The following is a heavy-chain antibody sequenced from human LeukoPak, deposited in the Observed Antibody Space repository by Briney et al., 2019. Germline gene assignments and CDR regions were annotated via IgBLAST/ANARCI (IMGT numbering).Heavy chain of an antibody. J-gene: IGHJ4*02. CDR2: INPNSGGT. Sequence: ASVKVSCKASGYTFTGYYMHWVRQAPGQGLEWMGWINPNSGGTNYAQKFQGRVTMTRDTSISTAYMELSRLRSDDTAVYYCARGHVTMVRDLQKWGQGTLVTVSS. CDR3: ARGHVTMVRDLQK. V-gene: IGHV1-2*02. CDR1: GYTFTGYY. D-gene: IGHD3-10*01.